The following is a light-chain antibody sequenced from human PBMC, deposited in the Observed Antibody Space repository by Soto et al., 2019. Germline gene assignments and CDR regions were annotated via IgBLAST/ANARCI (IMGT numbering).Light chain of an antibody. CDR3: QRYNTAVMA. Sequence: IQMTQSPSSLSASVGDRVTITCRVSEGIPNYLAWYQKKPGEAPKLLIYDASILQSGVPSRFSGGGSGTDFTLTISSLQPEDVASYYCQRYNTAVMAFGQGTRLDIK. V-gene: IGKV1-27*01. CDR2: DAS. J-gene: IGKJ5*01. CDR1: EGIPNY.